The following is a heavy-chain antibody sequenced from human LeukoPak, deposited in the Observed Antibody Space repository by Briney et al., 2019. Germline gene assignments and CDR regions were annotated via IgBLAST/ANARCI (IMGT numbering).Heavy chain of an antibody. J-gene: IGHJ4*02. CDR1: GGSISSGSYY. CDR3: ARHDPIQLWPQPPDY. V-gene: IGHV4-61*02. D-gene: IGHD5-18*01. CDR2: IYTSGST. Sequence: SQTLSFTCTVSGGSISSGSYYWSWIRQPAGKGLEWIGRIYTSGSTNYNHSLKSRVTISVDTSKNQFSLKLSSVTAADTAVYYCARHDPIQLWPQPPDYWGQGTLVTVSS.